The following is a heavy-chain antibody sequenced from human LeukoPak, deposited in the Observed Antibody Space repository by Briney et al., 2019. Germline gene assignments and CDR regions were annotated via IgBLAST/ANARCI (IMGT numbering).Heavy chain of an antibody. V-gene: IGHV3-48*01. D-gene: IGHD6-6*01. CDR3: ARRMAARNSALDY. CDR1: GFTFSSYS. J-gene: IGHJ4*02. Sequence: GGSLRLSCAASGFTFSSYSMNWVRQAPGKGLEWVSYISSSSGSIYYADSVKGRFTISRDNAKNSLYLQMNSLRAEDTAVYYCARRMAARNSALDYWGQGTLVTVSS. CDR2: ISSSSGSI.